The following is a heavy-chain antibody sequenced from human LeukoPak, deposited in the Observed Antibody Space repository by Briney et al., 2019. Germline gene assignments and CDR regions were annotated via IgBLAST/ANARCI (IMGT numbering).Heavy chain of an antibody. Sequence: SQTLSPTCTVSGGSISSGGYYWSWIRQHPGKGLEWIGYIYYSGSTYYNPSLKSRVTISVDTSKNQFSLKLSSVTAADTAVYYCARYSSSWSRYFDYWGQGTLVPVSS. D-gene: IGHD6-13*01. CDR1: GGSISSGGYY. CDR2: IYYSGST. V-gene: IGHV4-31*03. J-gene: IGHJ4*02. CDR3: ARYSSSWSRYFDY.